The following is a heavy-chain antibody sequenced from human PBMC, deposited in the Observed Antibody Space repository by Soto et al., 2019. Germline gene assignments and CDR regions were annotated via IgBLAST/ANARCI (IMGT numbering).Heavy chain of an antibody. CDR2: ISYDGSNK. V-gene: IGHV3-30*18. Sequence: QVQLVESGGGVVPPGRSLRLSCAASGFTFSSYGMHWVRQAPGKGLAWVAVISYDGSNKYYADSVKGRFTISRDNSKNTLYLQMNSLRAEDTAVYYCAKAGGSVSHRVDYYYDGMDVWGQGTTVTVSS. D-gene: IGHD3-10*01. J-gene: IGHJ6*02. CDR3: AKAGGSVSHRVDYYYDGMDV. CDR1: GFTFSSYG.